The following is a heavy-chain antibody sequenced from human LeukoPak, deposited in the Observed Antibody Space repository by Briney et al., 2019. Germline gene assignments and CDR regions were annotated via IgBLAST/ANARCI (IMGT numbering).Heavy chain of an antibody. J-gene: IGHJ6*03. CDR1: GGSISSYY. CDR3: ASAGYCSSTSCYDYYYMDV. V-gene: IGHV4-4*09. D-gene: IGHD2-2*01. Sequence: SETLSLTCTVSGGSISSYYWSWIRQPPGKGLEWIGYVYTSGSTNYNPSLKSRVTISVDTSKNQFSLKLSSVTAADTAVYYCASAGYCSSTSCYDYYYMDVWGKGTTVTVSS. CDR2: VYTSGST.